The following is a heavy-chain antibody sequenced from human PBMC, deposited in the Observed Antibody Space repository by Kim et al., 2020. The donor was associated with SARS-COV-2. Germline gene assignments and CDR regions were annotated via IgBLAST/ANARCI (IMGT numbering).Heavy chain of an antibody. CDR3: ASDAYCGGDCPDFWSDY. V-gene: IGHV1-2*02. CDR1: GYTFTGYY. Sequence: ASVKVSCKASGYTFTGYYMHWVRQAPGQGLEWMGWINPNSGGTNYAQKFQGRVTMTRDTSISTAYMELSRLRSDDTAVYYCASDAYCGGDCPDFWSDYWGQGTLVTVSS. D-gene: IGHD2-21*02. J-gene: IGHJ4*02. CDR2: INPNSGGT.